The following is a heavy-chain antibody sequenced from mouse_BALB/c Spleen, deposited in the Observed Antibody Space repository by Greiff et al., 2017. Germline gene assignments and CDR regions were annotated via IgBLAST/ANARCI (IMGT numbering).Heavy chain of an antibody. CDR3: ARWGLPCAY. CDR1: GYTFTSYW. CDR2: INPSNGRT. V-gene: IGHV1S81*02. Sequence: QVQLQQPGAELVKPGASVKLSCKASGYTFTSYWMHWVKQRPGQGLEWIGEINPSNGRTNYNEKFKSKATLTVDKSSSTAYMQLSSLTSEDSAVYYCARWGLPCAYWGQGTLVTVSA. D-gene: IGHD3-1*01. J-gene: IGHJ3*01.